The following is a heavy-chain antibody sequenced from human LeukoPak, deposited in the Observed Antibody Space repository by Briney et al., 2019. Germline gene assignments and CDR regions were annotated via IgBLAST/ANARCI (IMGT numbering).Heavy chain of an antibody. V-gene: IGHV4-4*02. CDR3: ARSGGYSSPQNY. D-gene: IGHD6-19*01. Sequence: SGTLSLTCTVSGDSINSLDLWSWVRQPPGKGLEWIGEMYLSGTTHSNPSVKSRVTISIDKSKNQFFLNLSSVTAADTAVYYCARSGGYSSPQNYWGQGTLVTVSS. CDR2: MYLSGTT. CDR1: GDSINSLDL. J-gene: IGHJ4*02.